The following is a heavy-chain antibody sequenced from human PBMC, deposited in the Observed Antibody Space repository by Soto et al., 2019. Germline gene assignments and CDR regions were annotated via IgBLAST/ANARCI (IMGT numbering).Heavy chain of an antibody. V-gene: IGHV4-61*08. CDR1: GGSIRSGGYS. CDR2: IYYSGTT. D-gene: IGHD2-15*01. J-gene: IGHJ4*02. CDR3: ARRQSTVVPFDY. Sequence: SETLSLTCAVSGGSIRSGGYSWSWIRQPPGKGLEWIGYIYYSGTTYYNPSLKSRVTISIDTSKNQFSLRLNSVTAADTAVYYCARRQSTVVPFDYWGQGALVTVS.